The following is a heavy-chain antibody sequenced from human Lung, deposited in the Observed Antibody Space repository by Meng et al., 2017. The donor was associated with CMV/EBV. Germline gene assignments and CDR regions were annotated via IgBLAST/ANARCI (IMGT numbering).Heavy chain of an antibody. CDR3: AKEMDCSSTSCYVLPSYYYYGMDV. V-gene: IGHV1-18*01. J-gene: IGHJ6*04. D-gene: IGHD2-2*01. CDR2: IIAYDGNT. Sequence: SXXVSXKASGYTFTSYGLSWVRQAPGQGLEWMGWIIAYDGNTNHAQKLQGRVTMTTDTSTSTAYIEQRSLRSDDTAVYYCAKEMDCSSTSCYVLPSYYYYGMDVWGEGXTVTVSS. CDR1: GYTFTSYG.